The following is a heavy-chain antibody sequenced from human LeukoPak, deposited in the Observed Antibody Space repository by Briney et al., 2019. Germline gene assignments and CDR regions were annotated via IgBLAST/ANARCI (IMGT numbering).Heavy chain of an antibody. CDR1: GYSFTSYW. D-gene: IGHD6-19*01. CDR2: IDPSDSYT. CDR3: AGAGIAVAGNAEYLQH. Sequence: HGESLKISCKGSGYSFTSYWISWVRQMPGKGLEWMGRIDPSDSYTNYSPSFQGHVTISADKSISTAYLQWSSLKASDTAMYYCAGAGIAVAGNAEYLQHWGQGTLVTVSS. J-gene: IGHJ1*01. V-gene: IGHV5-10-1*01.